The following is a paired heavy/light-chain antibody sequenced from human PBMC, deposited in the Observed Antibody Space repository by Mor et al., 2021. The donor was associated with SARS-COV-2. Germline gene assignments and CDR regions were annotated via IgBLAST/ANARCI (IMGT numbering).Light chain of an antibody. CDR1: QSIGSS. V-gene: IGKV6-21*01. Sequence: EIVLTQSPDFQSVTPKEKVTITCRASQSIGSSLHWYQQKPDQSPKLLIKYASQSFSGVPSRFSGSGSGTDFTLTINSLEAEDAATYYCHQSSSLPLTFGGGTKVEIK. CDR2: YAS. CDR3: HQSSSLPLT. J-gene: IGKJ4*01.
Heavy chain of an antibody. J-gene: IGHJ6*02. D-gene: IGHD4-17*01. V-gene: IGHV3-15*01. CDR1: GFTFSNAW. Sequence: EVQLVESGGGLVKPGGSLRLSCAASGFTFSNAWMSWVRQAPGKGLEWVGRIKSKTDGGTTDYAAPVKGRFTISRDDSKNTLYLQMNSLKTEDTAVYYCTTASTVTTLDSDQASYYYGMDVWGQGTTVTVSS. CDR2: IKSKTDGGTT. CDR3: TTASTVTTLDSDQASYYYGMDV.